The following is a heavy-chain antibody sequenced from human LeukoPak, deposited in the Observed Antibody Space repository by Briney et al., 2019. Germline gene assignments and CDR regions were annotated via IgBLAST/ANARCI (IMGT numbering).Heavy chain of an antibody. V-gene: IGHV4-30-4*08. CDR1: GGSISSGDYY. Sequence: SETLSLTCTVSGGSISSGDYYWSWIRQPPGKGLEWIGYIYYSGSTYYNPSLKSRVTISVDTSKNQFSLKLSSVTAADTAVYYCARDKLKVYFDYWGQGTLVTVSS. CDR3: ARDKLKVYFDY. CDR2: IYYSGST. J-gene: IGHJ4*02.